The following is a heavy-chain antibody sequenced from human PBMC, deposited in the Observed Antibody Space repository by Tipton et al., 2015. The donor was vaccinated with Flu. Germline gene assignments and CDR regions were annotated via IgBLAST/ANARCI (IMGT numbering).Heavy chain of an antibody. CDR3: SRALPVFMAAAGNGAFDI. V-gene: IGHV4-39*07. D-gene: IGHD6-13*01. CDR2: LYHSGHA. Sequence: TLSLTCTVSGGSISNTMYYWGWIRQSPGRGLDWIGNLYHSGHAYYNPSLGSRVAISVDTSKIRFSLTLTSVTAADTAVFYGSRALPVFMAAAGNGAFDIWGQSTLVSVSS. J-gene: IGHJ3*02. CDR1: GGSISNTMYY.